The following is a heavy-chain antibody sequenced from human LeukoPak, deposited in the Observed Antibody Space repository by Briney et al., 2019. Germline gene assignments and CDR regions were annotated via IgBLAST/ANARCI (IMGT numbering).Heavy chain of an antibody. Sequence: GRSLRLSCAASGFNFNTYAMHWVRQAPGKGLEWVAVMTYAGSNKYYADSVKGRFTISRDNSKNTLFLHMNSLRPDDTAVYYCAKDGGSGSGGSSDYWGQGTLVTVSS. V-gene: IGHV3-30*04. D-gene: IGHD2-15*01. CDR3: AKDGGSGSGGSSDY. J-gene: IGHJ4*02. CDR1: GFNFNTYA. CDR2: MTYAGSNK.